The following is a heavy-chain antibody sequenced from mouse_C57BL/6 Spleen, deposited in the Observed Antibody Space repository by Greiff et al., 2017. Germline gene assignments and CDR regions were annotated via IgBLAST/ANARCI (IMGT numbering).Heavy chain of an antibody. Sequence: QVQLQQSGAELVRPGASVTLSCKASGYTFTDYEMPWVKQTPVHGLEWIGAIDPETGGTAYNQKFKGKAILTADKSSSTAYMELRSLTSEDSAVYYCTRKETAQGFAYWGQGTLVTVSA. CDR2: IDPETGGT. CDR3: TRKETAQGFAY. V-gene: IGHV1-15*01. CDR1: GYTFTDYE. D-gene: IGHD3-2*02. J-gene: IGHJ3*01.